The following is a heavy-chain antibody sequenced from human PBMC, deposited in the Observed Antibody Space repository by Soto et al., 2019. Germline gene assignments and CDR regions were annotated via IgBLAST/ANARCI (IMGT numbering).Heavy chain of an antibody. J-gene: IGHJ6*02. CDR3: ARISSVDPYGYVNGGLDV. V-gene: IGHV4-59*01. Sequence: SPTCSVSGGSIRSYYWSWIRQSPEKGLEWIGYFYHSGNSNYNPSLKSRVTISVDTSKNQLSLSLRSVTAADTAVYFCARISSVDPYGYVNGGLDVWGQGTTVTVSS. D-gene: IGHD5-18*01. CDR2: FYHSGNS. CDR1: GGSIRSYY.